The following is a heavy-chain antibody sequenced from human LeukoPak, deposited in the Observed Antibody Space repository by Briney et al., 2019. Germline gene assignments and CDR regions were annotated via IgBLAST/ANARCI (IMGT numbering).Heavy chain of an antibody. D-gene: IGHD2-2*01. CDR3: ARTISSTSQTFDY. Sequence: SQTLSLTCTVSGGSISSGGYYWSCIRQHPGKGLEWIGYIYYSGSTYYNPSLKSRVTISVDTSKNQFSLKLSSVTAADTAVYYCARTISSTSQTFDYWGQGTLVTVSS. CDR2: IYYSGST. CDR1: GGSISSGGYY. V-gene: IGHV4-31*03. J-gene: IGHJ4*02.